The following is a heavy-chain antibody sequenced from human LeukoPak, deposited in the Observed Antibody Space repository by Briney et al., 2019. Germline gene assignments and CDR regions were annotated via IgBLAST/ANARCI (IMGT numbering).Heavy chain of an antibody. CDR3: ARDQEGFDC. J-gene: IGHJ4*02. V-gene: IGHV1-46*01. CDR2: IYPRDGST. Sequence: ASVKVSCKASGYTFTSNYIHWVRQAPGQGLEWMGMIYPRDGSTSYAQKLQGRVTVTRDTSTSTVHMELSGLRSEDTAVYYCARDQEGFDCWGQGTLVTVSS. CDR1: GYTFTSNY.